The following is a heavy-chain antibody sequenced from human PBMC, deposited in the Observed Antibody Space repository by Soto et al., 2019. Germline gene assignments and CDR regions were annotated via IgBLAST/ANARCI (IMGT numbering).Heavy chain of an antibody. CDR2: ISVSGGST. CDR1: GFTFSSCA. Sequence: GGSLRLSCAASGFTFSSCAISWVRQAPGKGLEWVSAISVSGGSTYYADSVKGRFTISRDNSKNTLYLQMNSLRAEDTAVYYCAKDSYYYDSSGYIDYWGQGTLVTVSS. D-gene: IGHD3-22*01. CDR3: AKDSYYYDSSGYIDY. V-gene: IGHV3-23*01. J-gene: IGHJ4*02.